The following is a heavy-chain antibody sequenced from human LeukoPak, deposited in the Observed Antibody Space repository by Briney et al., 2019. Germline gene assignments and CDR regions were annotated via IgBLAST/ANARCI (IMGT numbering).Heavy chain of an antibody. CDR3: ARAPIVVATGAFDI. J-gene: IGHJ3*02. V-gene: IGHV4-39*01. CDR1: GGSISSSSYY. Sequence: SETLSLTCTVSGGSISSSSYYWGWIRQPPGKGLEWIGGIYYSGSTYYNPSLKSRVTISVDTSKNQFSLKLSSVTAADTAVYYCARAPIVVATGAFDIWGQGTMVTVSS. CDR2: IYYSGST. D-gene: IGHD2-2*01.